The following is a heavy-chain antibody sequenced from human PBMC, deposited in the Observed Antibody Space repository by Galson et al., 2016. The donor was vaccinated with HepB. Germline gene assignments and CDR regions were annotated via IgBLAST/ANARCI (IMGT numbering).Heavy chain of an antibody. CDR1: GSSFTTYW. CDR3: ARHFRSGSTYAMDV. V-gene: IGHV5-51*01. Sequence: QSGAEVKKPGKSLKISCKGSGSSFTTYWIGWVRQMPGKGLEWMGIIYPGDSDTRYRPSFQGKVSISPDTSISTAYLQWSSLKASDTAMYYCARHFRSGSTYAMDVWGQGTTVTVSS. CDR2: IYPGDSDT. D-gene: IGHD3-3*01. J-gene: IGHJ6*02.